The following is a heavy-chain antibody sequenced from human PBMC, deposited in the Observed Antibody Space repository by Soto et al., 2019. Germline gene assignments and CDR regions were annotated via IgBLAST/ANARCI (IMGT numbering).Heavy chain of an antibody. CDR3: VREHMCGGVCYDHWIDT. CDR1: GYTFTSYA. V-gene: IGHV1-3*04. D-gene: IGHD2-21*01. CDR2: LNIGNGNT. J-gene: IGHJ5*02. Sequence: ASVKVSCKTSGYTFTSYAIHWVRQAPGQGLEWMGWLNIGNGNTKCSQKFQGRVTVTRDTSARTAYMELSSLTSEDTAVYYCVREHMCGGVCYDHWIDTWGQGTLVTVSS.